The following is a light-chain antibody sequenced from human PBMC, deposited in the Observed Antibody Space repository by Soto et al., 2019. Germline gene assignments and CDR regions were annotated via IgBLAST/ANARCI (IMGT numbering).Light chain of an antibody. J-gene: IGKJ1*01. CDR1: QTISSL. CDR2: DAS. CDR3: QHYSSYPET. V-gene: IGKV1-5*01. Sequence: DIQMTQSPSTLSGSVGERATITCRASQTISSLLAGYQQKPGKAPKLLVYDASNLKTGVPSRFSGSGSGTEFTLTISSLQPDDFATYYCQHYSSYPETFGQGTKVDI.